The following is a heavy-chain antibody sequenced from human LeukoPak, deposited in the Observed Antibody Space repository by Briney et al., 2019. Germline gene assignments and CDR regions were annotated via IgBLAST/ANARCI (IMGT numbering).Heavy chain of an antibody. V-gene: IGHV3-30*02. CDR1: GFTFSSYG. D-gene: IGHD2-2*01. Sequence: GGSLRLSCAASGFTFSSYGMPWVRQAPGKGLEWVAFIRYDGSNKYYADSVKGRFTISRDNSKNTLYLQVNSLGAEDTAEYSCAKDWSFVVVVPAAMFNSYYFDYWGQGTLVTVSS. CDR2: IRYDGSNK. J-gene: IGHJ4*02. CDR3: AKDWSFVVVVPAAMFNSYYFDY.